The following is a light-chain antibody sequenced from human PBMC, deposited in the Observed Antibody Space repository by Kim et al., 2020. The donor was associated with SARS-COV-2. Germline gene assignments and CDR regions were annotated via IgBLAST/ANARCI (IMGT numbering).Light chain of an antibody. CDR2: GKN. V-gene: IGLV3-19*01. CDR1: SLRMYF. J-gene: IGLJ2*01. CDR3: SVRDISGHHLVL. Sequence: LGQTGRITCQGDSLRMYFANWYEQVPGQAPVLVFYGKNKRPSGIPARFSGSNSGDTATLTITRAQAEYEAEYHCSVRDISGHHLVLFGGGTQLTVL.